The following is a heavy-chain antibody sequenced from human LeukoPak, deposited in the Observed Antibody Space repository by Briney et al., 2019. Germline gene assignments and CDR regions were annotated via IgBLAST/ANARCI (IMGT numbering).Heavy chain of an antibody. V-gene: IGHV4-38-2*02. D-gene: IGHD3-3*01. CDR1: GYSVSSGYY. Sequence: PSETLSLTCTVSGYSVSSGYYWGWIRQPPGKGLEWIGSMYHSGDTYYNPSLKSRVTISVDTSKNQLSLKLSSVTAADTAVYYCARGVGLRFLEWLIHMDVWGKGTTVTVSS. CDR3: ARGVGLRFLEWLIHMDV. J-gene: IGHJ6*03. CDR2: MYHSGDT.